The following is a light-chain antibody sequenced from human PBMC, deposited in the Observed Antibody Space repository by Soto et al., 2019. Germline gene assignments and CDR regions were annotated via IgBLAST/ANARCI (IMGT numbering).Light chain of an antibody. J-gene: IGLJ1*01. CDR3: QVWDNIGDQYV. CDR2: DDS. CDR1: NIGSKS. Sequence: SYELTQPPSVSVAPGQTARISCGGNNIGSKSVHWYQQKPGQAPVLVVYDDSDRPSGIPERSSGSNSNPGSAATLIISRVEVGDEADYYCQVWDNIGDQYVFGTGTKVTVL. V-gene: IGLV3-21*02.